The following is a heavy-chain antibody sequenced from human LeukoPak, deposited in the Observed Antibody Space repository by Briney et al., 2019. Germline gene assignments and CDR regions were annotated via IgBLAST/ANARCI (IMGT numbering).Heavy chain of an antibody. J-gene: IGHJ4*02. Sequence: ASVKVSCKASGYTFTSYYMHWVRQAPGQGLEWMGIINPSGGSTSYAQKFQGRVTVTRDTSTSTVHMELSGLRSEDTAVYYCARDQESFDYWGQGTLVTVSS. CDR2: INPSGGST. V-gene: IGHV1-46*01. CDR1: GYTFTSYY. CDR3: ARDQESFDY.